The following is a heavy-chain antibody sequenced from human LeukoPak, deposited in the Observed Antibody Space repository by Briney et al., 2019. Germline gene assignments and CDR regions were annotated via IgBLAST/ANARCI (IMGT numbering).Heavy chain of an antibody. Sequence: ASVKVSCKASGYTFTSYGISWVRQAPGQGLEWMGWISAYNGNTNYAQKLQGRVTMTEDTSTDTAYMELSSLRSEDTAVYYCATVQSDSYSSYVGDYFDYWGQGTLVTVSS. CDR3: ATVQSDSYSSYVGDYFDY. CDR2: ISAYNGNT. J-gene: IGHJ4*02. V-gene: IGHV1-18*01. D-gene: IGHD6-6*01. CDR1: GYTFTSYG.